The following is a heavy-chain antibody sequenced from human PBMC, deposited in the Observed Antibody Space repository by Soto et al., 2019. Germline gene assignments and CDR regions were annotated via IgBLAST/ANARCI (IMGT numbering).Heavy chain of an antibody. CDR1: GFTFNNYW. Sequence: GGSLRLSCVASGFTFNNYWMHWVRQVPGKGLVWVSRIKTDGSSPNYADSVEGRFTISSDNAKNTLYLQMNSLRAEDTAVYYCARDRIAGSGSCDNWGQGALVTVSS. CDR2: IKTDGSSP. V-gene: IGHV3-74*01. CDR3: ARDRIAGSGSCDN. D-gene: IGHD3-10*01. J-gene: IGHJ4*02.